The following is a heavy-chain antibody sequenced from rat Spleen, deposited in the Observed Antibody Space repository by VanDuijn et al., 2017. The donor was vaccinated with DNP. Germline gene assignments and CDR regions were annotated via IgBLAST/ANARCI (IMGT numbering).Heavy chain of an antibody. D-gene: IGHD4-3*01. CDR1: GFTFSAYY. CDR3: VRWNSGHFDY. CDR2: IGSPAYAP. V-gene: IGHV5-22*01. Sequence: EVQLVKSGGGLVQPGRSLKLSCAASGFTFSAYYMAWVRQASAEGLEWVAYIGSPAYAPYYTDYVKGRFAISRDNAKSTLYLQMNSLRSEDMATYYCVRWNSGHFDYWGQGVMVTVSS. J-gene: IGHJ2*01.